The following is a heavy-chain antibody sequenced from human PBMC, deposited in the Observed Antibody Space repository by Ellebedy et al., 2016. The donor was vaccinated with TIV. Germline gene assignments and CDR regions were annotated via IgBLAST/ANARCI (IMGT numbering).Heavy chain of an antibody. J-gene: IGHJ4*02. V-gene: IGHV3-23*01. Sequence: GESLKISXAASGFLFSNYAMAWVRQAPGTGLTWISSISASGGETHYAEPVRGRFTISRDNSRKTVYLQMTSLRVEDMGLYYCGRDGVGHVWGRGTPVTVSS. CDR1: GFLFSNYA. D-gene: IGHD3-3*01. CDR2: ISASGGET. CDR3: GRDGVGHV.